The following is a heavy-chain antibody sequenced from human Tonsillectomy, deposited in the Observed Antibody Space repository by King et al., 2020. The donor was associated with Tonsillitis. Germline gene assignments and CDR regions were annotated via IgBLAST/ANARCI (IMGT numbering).Heavy chain of an antibody. CDR3: ARGDSGDYVFDY. J-gene: IGHJ4*02. Sequence: VQLQESGPGLVKPSQTLSLTCTVSGGSISSADYYWSWIRQPAGKGLEWIGRIYTSGSSNYNPSLKSRVSMPVETSKNQFSLKLTSVTAADTAVYYCARGDSGDYVFDYWGQGTLVTVSS. CDR1: GGSISSADYY. D-gene: IGHD4-17*01. CDR2: IYTSGSS. V-gene: IGHV4-61*02.